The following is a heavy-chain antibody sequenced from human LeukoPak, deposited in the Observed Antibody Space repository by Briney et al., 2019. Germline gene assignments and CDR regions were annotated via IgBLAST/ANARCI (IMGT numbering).Heavy chain of an antibody. V-gene: IGHV3-30*03. D-gene: IGHD6-13*01. CDR2: ISFDGTKK. CDR1: GFTVSSYG. CDR3: ARDHVDSSSWSQYFDL. Sequence: TGGSLRLSCSASGFTVSSYGMHWVRQAPGKGLEWVAVISFDGTKKNYADAVMGRFTISRDNYENTLDLQMNSLRGEDTAVYFCARDHVDSSSWSQYFDLWGRGTLVTVSS. J-gene: IGHJ2*01.